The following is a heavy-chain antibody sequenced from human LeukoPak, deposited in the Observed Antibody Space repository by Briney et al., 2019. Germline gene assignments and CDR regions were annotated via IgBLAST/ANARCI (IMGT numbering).Heavy chain of an antibody. CDR1: GYTFIAYY. CDR2: INPNSGGT. CDR3: ARDSSSSQWGDYYYYMDV. D-gene: IGHD6-6*01. J-gene: IGHJ6*03. Sequence: GASVKVSCKASGYTFIAYYMHWVRQAPGQGLEWMGWINPNSGGTNYAQKFQGRVTMTRDTSISTAYMELSRLRSDDTAVYYCARDSSSSQWGDYYYYMDVWGKGTTVTVSS. V-gene: IGHV1-2*02.